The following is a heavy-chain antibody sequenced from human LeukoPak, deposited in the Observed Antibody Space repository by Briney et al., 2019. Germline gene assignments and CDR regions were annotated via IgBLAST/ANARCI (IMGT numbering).Heavy chain of an antibody. CDR3: ARGRYSGSYFYFDY. D-gene: IGHD1-26*01. Sequence: PSETLSLTCTVSGGSISSYYWSWIRQPPGKGLEWIGYIYYSGSTNYNPSPKSRVTISVDTSKNQFSLKLSSVTAADTAVYYCARGRYSGSYFYFDYWGQGTLVTVSS. CDR2: IYYSGST. J-gene: IGHJ4*02. V-gene: IGHV4-59*01. CDR1: GGSISSYY.